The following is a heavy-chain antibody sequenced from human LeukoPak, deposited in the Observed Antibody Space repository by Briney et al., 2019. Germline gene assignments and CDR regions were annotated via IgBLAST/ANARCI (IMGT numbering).Heavy chain of an antibody. CDR3: ARDPTFYDSSGYHEDY. CDR1: RYSFTGYY. D-gene: IGHD3-22*01. CDR2: INPNSGGT. V-gene: IGHV1-2*02. J-gene: IGHJ4*02. Sequence: ASVKVSCKASRYSFTGYYMHWVRQAPGQGLEWMEWINPNSGGTNYAQKFQGRVTMTRDTSISTAYMELSRLRSDDTAVYYCARDPTFYDSSGYHEDYWGQGTLVTVSS.